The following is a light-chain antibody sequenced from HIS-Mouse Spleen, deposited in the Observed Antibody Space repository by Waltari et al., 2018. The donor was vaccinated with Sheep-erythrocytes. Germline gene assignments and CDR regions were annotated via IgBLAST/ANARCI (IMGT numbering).Light chain of an antibody. CDR2: DAS. CDR1: QSVSSY. Sequence: EIVLTQSPATLSLSPGERATLSCRASQSVSSYLAWYQQNTGQAPRILIYDASNRATGIQARFSGSGSGTDFTLTISSLEPEDFAVYYCQQRSNWYTFGQGTKLEIK. CDR3: QQRSNWYT. V-gene: IGKV3-11*01. J-gene: IGKJ2*01.